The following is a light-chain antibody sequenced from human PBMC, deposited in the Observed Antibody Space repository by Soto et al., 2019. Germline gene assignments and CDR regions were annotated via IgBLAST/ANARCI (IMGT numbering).Light chain of an antibody. CDR2: GAS. CDR3: QQYGSSQS. Sequence: EIVLTQSPGTLSLSPGERATLSCRASQSVSSSYLAWYQQTPGQAPRLLIYGASSRATGIPDRFSGSGSGTYFTLTSSRLDPEDFAVYYCQQYGSSQSFGQGTKVEIK. CDR1: QSVSSSY. V-gene: IGKV3-20*01. J-gene: IGKJ1*01.